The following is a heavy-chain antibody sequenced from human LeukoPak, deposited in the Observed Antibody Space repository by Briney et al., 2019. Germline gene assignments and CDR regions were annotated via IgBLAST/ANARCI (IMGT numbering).Heavy chain of an antibody. V-gene: IGHV3-21*01. CDR2: ISSSSYI. D-gene: IGHD4-11*01. CDR1: GFTFSSYS. CDR3: AREPTGDYYYYMDV. J-gene: IGHJ6*03. Sequence: PGGSLRLSCAASGFTFSSYSMNWVRQAPGKGLEWVSSISSSSYIYYADSVKGRFTISRDNAKNSLYLQMNSLRAEDTAVYYCAREPTGDYYYYMDVWGKGTTVTVSS.